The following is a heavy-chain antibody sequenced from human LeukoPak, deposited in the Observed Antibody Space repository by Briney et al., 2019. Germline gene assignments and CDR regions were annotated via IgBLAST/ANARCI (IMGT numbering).Heavy chain of an antibody. Sequence: GASVKVSCKASGYTFTSYGITWVRQAPGQGLEWMGWISAYNGNTNYAQKLQGRVTMTTDTSTSTTYMELRSLRSDHTAVYYCARAAGFDWFSDFDYWGQGTLVTVSS. D-gene: IGHD3-9*01. J-gene: IGHJ4*02. CDR2: ISAYNGNT. V-gene: IGHV1-18*01. CDR1: GYTFTSYG. CDR3: ARAAGFDWFSDFDY.